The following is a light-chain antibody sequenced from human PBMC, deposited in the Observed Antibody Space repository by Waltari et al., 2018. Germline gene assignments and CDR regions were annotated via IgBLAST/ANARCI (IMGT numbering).Light chain of an antibody. J-gene: IGKJ1*01. V-gene: IGKV1-17*01. CDR2: ETS. CDR1: QGFSTY. Sequence: DIQMTQSPSSLSASAGDTVTITCRASQGFSTYLNWYQQKPGKPPKRLIYETSNLESGVPSRFGGSGSGTDFTLTISSLQPEDFATYYCLQYNSHPWTFGQGTKLEIK. CDR3: LQYNSHPWT.